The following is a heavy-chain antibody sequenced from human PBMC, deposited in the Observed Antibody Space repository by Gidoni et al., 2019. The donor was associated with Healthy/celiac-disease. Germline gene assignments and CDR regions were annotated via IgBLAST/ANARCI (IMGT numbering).Heavy chain of an antibody. D-gene: IGHD4-4*01. CDR1: GGPISSSSYY. CDR2: IFYSGSP. V-gene: IGHV4-39*07. J-gene: IGHJ6*02. CDR3: ARDYSGYGMDV. Sequence: QLHLQQSGPGLVEPSETLSLHCTVPGGPISSSSYYWGWYRQPPGEGLEWIGSIFYSGSPYYNASLKSRVTTSIDTSKHQFSLKLRSVTAADTAVYYCARDYSGYGMDVWGQGTTVTVSS.